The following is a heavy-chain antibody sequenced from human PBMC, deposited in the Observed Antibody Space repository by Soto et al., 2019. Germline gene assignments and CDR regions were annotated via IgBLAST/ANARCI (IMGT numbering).Heavy chain of an antibody. CDR3: VKNHNWFES. CDR2: ISYDGSDK. V-gene: IGHV3-30-3*02. Sequence: TGGSLRLSCAASGFTFSSYAMHWVRQAPGKGLEWVALISYDGSDKDYADSVKGRFTISRDNPRNTLYLQMNGLRVEDSAIYYCVKNHNWFESWGQGTLVTVSS. CDR1: GFTFSSYA. J-gene: IGHJ5*01.